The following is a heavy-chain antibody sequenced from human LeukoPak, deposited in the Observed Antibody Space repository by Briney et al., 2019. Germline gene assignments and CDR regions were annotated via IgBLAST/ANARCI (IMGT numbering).Heavy chain of an antibody. D-gene: IGHD6-13*01. Sequence: SETLSLTCTVTGGSISSYYWSWIRQPPGKGLEWIGYIYYTGSTSYNPSLKSRVTISVDTSKNQFSLKLGSVTAADTAVYYCARQQLSQLYYFDNWGQGTLVTVSS. CDR3: ARQQLSQLYYFDN. CDR2: IYYTGST. V-gene: IGHV4-59*01. CDR1: GGSISSYY. J-gene: IGHJ4*02.